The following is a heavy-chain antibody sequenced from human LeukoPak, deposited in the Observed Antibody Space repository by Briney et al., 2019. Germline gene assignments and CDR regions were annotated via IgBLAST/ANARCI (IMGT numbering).Heavy chain of an antibody. J-gene: IGHJ5*02. Sequence: PGGSLRLSCAASGFTFSTYAIHGGREGPGKGLERGAVISKEGSNKYYEDPVNGRFTISKDHSKTPPYLQMNRPRAEDTAIYYCAKDRADYTNWYDPWGQETLVTVSS. CDR1: GFTFSTYA. D-gene: IGHD4-11*01. CDR3: AKDRADYTNWYDP. V-gene: IGHV3-30*04. CDR2: ISKEGSNK.